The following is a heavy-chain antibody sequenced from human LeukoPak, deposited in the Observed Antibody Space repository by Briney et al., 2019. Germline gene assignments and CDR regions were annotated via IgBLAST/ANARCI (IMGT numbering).Heavy chain of an antibody. CDR2: IYYSGST. J-gene: IGHJ5*02. D-gene: IGHD6-6*01. CDR3: ARHVRQLSSPNNWFDP. CDR1: GGSISSSSYY. V-gene: IGHV4-39*01. Sequence: SETLSLTCTVSGGSISSSSYYWGWIRQPPGKGLEWIGSIYYSGSTYYNPSLKSRVTISVDTSKNQFSLKLSSVTAADTAVYYCARHVRQLSSPNNWFDPWGQGTLVTVSS.